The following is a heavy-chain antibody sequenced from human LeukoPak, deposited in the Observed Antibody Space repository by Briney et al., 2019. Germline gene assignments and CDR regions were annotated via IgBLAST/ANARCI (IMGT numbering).Heavy chain of an antibody. CDR1: GFIFRTYW. D-gene: IGHD4-17*01. CDR3: AREPYGDDWFDP. V-gene: IGHV3-7*01. J-gene: IGHJ5*02. CDR2: IKQDGSEK. Sequence: GGSLRLSCAASGFIFRTYWMSWVRQAPGKGLEWVANIKQDGSEKYYVDSVKGRFTISRDNAKNSLYLQMNSLRAEDTAVYYCAREPYGDDWFDPWGQGTLVTVSS.